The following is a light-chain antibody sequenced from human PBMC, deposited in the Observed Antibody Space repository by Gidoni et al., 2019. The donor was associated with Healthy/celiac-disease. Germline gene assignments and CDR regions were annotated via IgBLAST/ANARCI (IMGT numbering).Light chain of an antibody. J-gene: IGKJ5*01. CDR1: QSVSSY. V-gene: IGKV3-11*01. Sequence: EIVLTQSPATLSLSPGERATLSCRASQSVSSYLAWYQQKPGQAPRLLISDAANRSTGIPARFSGSGYGADLTLTIGGLEPEDCAVYYCRQRSNWGGITFGQGTRLEIK. CDR2: DAA. CDR3: RQRSNWGGIT.